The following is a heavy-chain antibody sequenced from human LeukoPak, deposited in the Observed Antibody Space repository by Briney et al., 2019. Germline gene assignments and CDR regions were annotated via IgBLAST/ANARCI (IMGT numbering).Heavy chain of an antibody. V-gene: IGHV4-34*01. CDR3: AIEAGRGYFDY. J-gene: IGHJ4*02. D-gene: IGHD6-19*01. Sequence: SETLSLTCAVYGGSFSGYYWSWIRQPPGKGLEWIGEINHSGSTNYNPSLKSRVTISVDTSKSQFSLKLSSVTAADTAVYYCAIEAGRGYFDYWGQGTLVTVSS. CDR2: INHSGST. CDR1: GGSFSGYY.